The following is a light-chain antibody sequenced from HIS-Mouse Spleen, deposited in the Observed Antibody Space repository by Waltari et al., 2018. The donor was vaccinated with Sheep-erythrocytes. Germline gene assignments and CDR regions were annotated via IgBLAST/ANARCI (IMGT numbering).Light chain of an antibody. Sequence: QSAPTQPASGSGSPGPSIPIPCPATSRYVGTYDLVSWYQQHPGQAPTLMIYEGSKPPSGVSNRFSGSKSGNTASLTISGLQAEDEADYYCCSYAGSSTPWVFGGGTKLTVL. V-gene: IGLV2-23*01. CDR2: EGS. CDR1: SRYVGTYDL. CDR3: CSYAGSSTPWV. J-gene: IGLJ3*02.